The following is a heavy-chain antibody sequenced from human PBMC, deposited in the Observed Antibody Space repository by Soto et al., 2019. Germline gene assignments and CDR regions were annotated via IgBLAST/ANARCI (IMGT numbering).Heavy chain of an antibody. CDR3: ARDDWRESEEAFDI. Sequence: ASVKVSCKASGGTFSSYTISWVRQAPGQGLEWMGRIIPILGIANYAQKFQGRVTITADKSTSTAYMELSSLRSEDTAVYYCARDDWRESEEAFDIWGQGTMVTVSS. J-gene: IGHJ3*02. V-gene: IGHV1-69*04. D-gene: IGHD3-9*01. CDR1: GGTFSSYT. CDR2: IIPILGIA.